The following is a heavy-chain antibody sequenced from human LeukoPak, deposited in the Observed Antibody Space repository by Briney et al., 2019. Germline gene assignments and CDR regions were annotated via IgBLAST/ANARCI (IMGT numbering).Heavy chain of an antibody. CDR1: GGSISSYY. CDR2: IYYSGST. CDR3: ARGPPGSGWYLTFDY. Sequence: SETLSLTCTVSGGSISSYYWSWIRQPPGKGLEWIGYIYYSGSTNYNPSLKSRVTISVDTSKNQFSLKLSSVTAADTAVYYCARGPPGSGWYLTFDYWGQGTLVTVSS. V-gene: IGHV4-59*01. D-gene: IGHD6-19*01. J-gene: IGHJ4*02.